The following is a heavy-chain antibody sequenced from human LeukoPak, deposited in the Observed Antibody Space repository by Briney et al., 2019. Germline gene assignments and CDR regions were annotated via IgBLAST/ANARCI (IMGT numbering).Heavy chain of an antibody. V-gene: IGHV4-34*01. CDR3: ARAGYSYGIISYFDS. Sequence: SETLSLTCAVYGGSFSGYYWSWIRQPPGKGLEWIGVSTYYNPSLKNRVTISRDTTKNQFSLKLSSVTAADTAIYYCARAGYSYGIISYFDSWGQGTLVTVSS. D-gene: IGHD5-18*01. CDR1: GGSFSGYY. J-gene: IGHJ4*02. CDR2: VST.